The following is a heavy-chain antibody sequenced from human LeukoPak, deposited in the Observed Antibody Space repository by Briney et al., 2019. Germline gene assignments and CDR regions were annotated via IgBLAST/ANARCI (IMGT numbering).Heavy chain of an antibody. J-gene: IGHJ5*01. CDR2: IEYDGSEK. CDR1: GFTFNHYW. V-gene: IGHV3-7*01. CDR3: ARDPLRRYDS. Sequence: GGSLRLSCAASGFTFNHYWMAWVRQAPGKGLEWVASIEYDGSEKKYVDSVKGRFTISRDDAKNSLYLQMSSLRVEVTAVYYCARDPLRRYDSWVQGTLVTVSS.